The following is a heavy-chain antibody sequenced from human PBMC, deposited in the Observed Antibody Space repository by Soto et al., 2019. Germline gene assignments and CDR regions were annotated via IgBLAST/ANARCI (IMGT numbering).Heavy chain of an antibody. J-gene: IGHJ3*01. Sequence: QVQLQQWGAGLLRPSETLSLTCAVHTGSFTGHFWPWIRQSPGKGLEWIGEINTTRGTNYNPSLKSRVDISLEMSRNQFSLTLRSVAASDTAVYYCARGSAGGYYGALDVWGQGTVVTVSS. CDR2: INTTRGT. D-gene: IGHD3-10*01. V-gene: IGHV4-34*01. CDR1: TGSFTGHF. CDR3: ARGSAGGYYGALDV.